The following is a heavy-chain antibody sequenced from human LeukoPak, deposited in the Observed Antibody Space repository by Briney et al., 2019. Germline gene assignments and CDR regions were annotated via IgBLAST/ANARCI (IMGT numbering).Heavy chain of an antibody. V-gene: IGHV4-39*02. CDR2: VYYGRSP. CDR3: ARSSGTGTFSY. J-gene: IGHJ4*02. CDR1: GDSISRGTYY. Sequence: SETLSLTCTVSGDSISRGTYYWAWIRQPPGKGLEWIGSVYYGRSPYFNPSLESRATISVDTSKNHFSLKMSSVTAADTAVYYCARSSGTGTFSYWGQGTLVTVSS. D-gene: IGHD6-25*01.